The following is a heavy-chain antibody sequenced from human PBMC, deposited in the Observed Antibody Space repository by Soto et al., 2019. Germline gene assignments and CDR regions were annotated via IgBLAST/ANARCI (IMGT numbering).Heavy chain of an antibody. CDR1: GFNFSSYG. Sequence: SLRLSCSASGFNFSSYGMHWVRQAPCKGLEWAAVISYDGSNKYYADSVKGRFTISRDNSKNTLYLQMNSLRAEDTAVYYCARDHSGSLSYCDYWGKGNMVTVSA. V-gene: IGHV3-30*03. D-gene: IGHD6-13*01. CDR3: ARDHSGSLSYCDY. J-gene: IGHJ4*02. CDR2: ISYDGSNK.